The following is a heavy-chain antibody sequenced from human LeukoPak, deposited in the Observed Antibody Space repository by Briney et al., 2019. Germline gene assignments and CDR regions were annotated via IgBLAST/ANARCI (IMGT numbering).Heavy chain of an antibody. CDR2: INHSGST. Sequence: SETLSLTCAVYGGSFSGYYWSWIRQPPGKGLEWIGEINHSGSTNYNPSLKSRVTISVDTSKNQFSLKLSSVTAADTAVYYCARGGTFGVCCPALHDAFDIWGQGTMVTVSS. CDR3: ARGGTFGVCCPALHDAFDI. D-gene: IGHD2-8*01. CDR1: GGSFSGYY. V-gene: IGHV4-34*01. J-gene: IGHJ3*02.